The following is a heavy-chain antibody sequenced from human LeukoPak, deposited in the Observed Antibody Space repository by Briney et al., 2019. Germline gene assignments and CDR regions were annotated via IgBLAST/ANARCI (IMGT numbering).Heavy chain of an antibody. V-gene: IGHV3-13*01. Sequence: PGGSLRLSCAASGFTFSSYDMHWVRQATGKGLEWVSAICTAGDTYYPGSVKGRFTISRKNAKNSLYLQMNSLRAGDTAVYYCARSWVANWGSSDAFDIWGQGTMVTVST. CDR1: GFTFSSYD. J-gene: IGHJ3*02. D-gene: IGHD7-27*01. CDR3: ARSWVANWGSSDAFDI. CDR2: ICTAGDT.